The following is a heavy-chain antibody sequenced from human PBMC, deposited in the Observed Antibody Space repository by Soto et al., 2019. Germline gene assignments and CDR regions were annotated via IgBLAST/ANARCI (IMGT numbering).Heavy chain of an antibody. CDR3: ARDRNRGYYDRRYYYYGMDV. V-gene: IGHV3-30-3*01. Sequence: QVQLVESGGGVVQPGRSLRLSCEASGFTFSSYAMHWVRKAPGKGLEWGAVISYDGSNKYYADSVKGRFTISRDNSKNTLYLQMNSLRAEDTAVYYCARDRNRGYYDRRYYYYGMDVWGQGTTVTVSS. J-gene: IGHJ6*02. CDR1: GFTFSSYA. D-gene: IGHD3-22*01. CDR2: ISYDGSNK.